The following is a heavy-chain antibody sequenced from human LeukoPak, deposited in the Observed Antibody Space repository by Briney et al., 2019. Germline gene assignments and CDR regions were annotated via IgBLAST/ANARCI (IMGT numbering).Heavy chain of an antibody. D-gene: IGHD2-15*01. CDR2: INAGNGNT. V-gene: IGHV1-3*01. CDR1: GYTFTSYA. CDR3: AGENIVVVVAAGRWFDP. Sequence: GASVKVSCKASGYTFTSYAMHWVRQAPGQRLEWMGWINAGNGNTKYSQKFQGRVTITRDTSASTAYMELSSLRSEDTAVYYCAGENIVVVVAAGRWFDPWGREPWSPSPQ. J-gene: IGHJ5*02.